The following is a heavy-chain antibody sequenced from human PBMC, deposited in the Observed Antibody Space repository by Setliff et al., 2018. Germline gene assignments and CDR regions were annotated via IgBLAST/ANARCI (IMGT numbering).Heavy chain of an antibody. CDR2: IYYRGDT. Sequence: SETLSLTCTVSGGSISSGVYYWAWVRQPPGKGLEWIGRIYYRGDTYYNASLKSRLTLSVDTSKNQVSLNLSSVTAADTAVYYCARALSGSSRIYYFDYWGQGTLVTVSS. D-gene: IGHD1-26*01. CDR1: GGSISSGVYY. J-gene: IGHJ4*02. V-gene: IGHV4-39*01. CDR3: ARALSGSSRIYYFDY.